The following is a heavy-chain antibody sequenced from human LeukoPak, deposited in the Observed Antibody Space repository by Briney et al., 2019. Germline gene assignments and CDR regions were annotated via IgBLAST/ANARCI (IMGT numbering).Heavy chain of an antibody. CDR1: GYTFTSYD. Sequence: GASVKVSCKASGYTFTSYDINWVRQATGQGLEWMGWMNPNSGNTGYAQKFQGRVTITRKTSISTAYMELSSLRSEDTAVYYCARRAYYCTNGVCHRRYYYYMDVWGKGTTVTVSS. CDR3: ARRAYYCTNGVCHRRYYYYMDV. D-gene: IGHD2-8*01. V-gene: IGHV1-8*03. CDR2: MNPNSGNT. J-gene: IGHJ6*03.